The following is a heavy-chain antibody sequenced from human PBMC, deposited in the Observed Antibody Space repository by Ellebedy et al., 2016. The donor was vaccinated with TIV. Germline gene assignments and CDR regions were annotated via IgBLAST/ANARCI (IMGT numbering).Heavy chain of an antibody. V-gene: IGHV1-69*13. CDR1: GYTVTNYG. Sequence: AASVKVSCKASGYTVTNYGITWVRQAPGQGLEWMGAIIPIFGTANYAQKFQGRVTIIADESTNTAYMELSSLRYEDTAVYYCARAASHDIVTGYYLYHYGMDVWGQGTTVTVSS. J-gene: IGHJ6*02. CDR2: IIPIFGTA. D-gene: IGHD3-9*01. CDR3: ARAASHDIVTGYYLYHYGMDV.